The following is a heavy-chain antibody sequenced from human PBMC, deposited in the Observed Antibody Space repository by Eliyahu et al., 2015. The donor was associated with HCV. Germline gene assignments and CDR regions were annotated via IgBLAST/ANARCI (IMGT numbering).Heavy chain of an antibody. CDR1: GGSFSGYF. D-gene: IGHD5-18*01. CDR3: ARGGSKYSYGH. J-gene: IGHJ4*02. V-gene: IGHV4-34*01. Sequence: QVQLQQWGTGLLKPSETLSLTCAAYGGSFSGYFWSWIRQPPGKGLEWIGQVNHGGGTNYNSSLTSRVTISVXMPKNQFSLRLASVTAADTAVYYCARGGSKYSYGHWGQGTLVTVSS. CDR2: VNHGGGT.